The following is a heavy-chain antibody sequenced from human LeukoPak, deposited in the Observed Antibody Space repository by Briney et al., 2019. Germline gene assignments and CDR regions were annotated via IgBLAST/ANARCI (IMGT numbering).Heavy chain of an antibody. CDR2: IFSDGSGA. Sequence: GGSLRLSCAASGFTFSSHWMHWVRQAPGKGLAWVSRIFSDGSGATYADSVKGRFTISRDNAKNTLYLEMNSLRAEDTAVYYCARRNSGWPLDYWGQGTLVTVSS. D-gene: IGHD6-19*01. CDR3: ARRNSGWPLDY. J-gene: IGHJ4*02. V-gene: IGHV3-74*01. CDR1: GFTFSSHW.